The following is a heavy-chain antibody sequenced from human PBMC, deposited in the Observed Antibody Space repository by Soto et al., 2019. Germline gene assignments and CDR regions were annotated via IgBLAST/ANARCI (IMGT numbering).Heavy chain of an antibody. CDR1: GGSISNFY. CDR2: MYYSGNT. J-gene: IGHJ3*01. V-gene: IGHV4-59*01. D-gene: IGHD2-21*02. Sequence: QVQLQESGPGLVKPSETLSLTCTVSGGSISNFYWSWIRQSPGKGLEWIGYGYMYYSGNTNNNTSLESRVTISVDTSKNQTSLKCTSVTAEATALYYCAMGSLSTETANALDVWGPGTMVTVSS. CDR3: AMGSLSTETANALDV.